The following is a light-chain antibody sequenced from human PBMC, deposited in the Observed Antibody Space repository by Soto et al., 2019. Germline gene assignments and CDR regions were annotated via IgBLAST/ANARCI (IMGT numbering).Light chain of an antibody. CDR1: NSDIGTYNY. Sequence: QSVLTQPRSVSGYPGQSVTISCTGTNSDIGTYNYVSWYHQHPGKAPKLMIYDVSQRPSGVPDRFSGSKSGNTASLTISGLQAEDEADYYCCSYAGSYTLVFGGGTKVTVL. CDR2: DVS. CDR3: CSYAGSYTLV. J-gene: IGLJ3*02. V-gene: IGLV2-11*01.